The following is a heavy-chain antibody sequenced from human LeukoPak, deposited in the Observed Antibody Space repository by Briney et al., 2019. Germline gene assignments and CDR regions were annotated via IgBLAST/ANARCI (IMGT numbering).Heavy chain of an antibody. CDR2: IYSGAGT. J-gene: IGHJ4*02. CDR1: EFTVSSNY. D-gene: IGHD1/OR15-1a*01. V-gene: IGHV3-53*01. CDR3: ARDVGTVDY. Sequence: GGSLRLSCAVFEFTVSSNYMSWVRQAPGKGLEWVSVIYSGAGTHYADSVKGRFTISRDNSKNTLYLQMNSLRAEDTAVYYCARDVGTVDYWGQGTLVTVSS.